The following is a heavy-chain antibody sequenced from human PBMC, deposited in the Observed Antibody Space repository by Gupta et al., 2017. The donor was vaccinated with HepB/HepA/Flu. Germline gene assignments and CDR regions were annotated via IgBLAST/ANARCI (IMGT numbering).Heavy chain of an antibody. V-gene: IGHV3-7*01. CDR1: GFTFTSYW. CDR3: ARDPAVAGTEIEYFDY. Sequence: EVLLVESGVGLVQPAGSLGLSCAASGFTFTSYWMIWVRQAPGKGLEWVANIKKDGSEKYYVDSVKGRFTIARDNAKNSLYLHMNSMRAEDTVVYYCARDPAVAGTEIEYFDYWGQGTLVTVSS. CDR2: IKKDGSEK. J-gene: IGHJ4*02. D-gene: IGHD6-19*01.